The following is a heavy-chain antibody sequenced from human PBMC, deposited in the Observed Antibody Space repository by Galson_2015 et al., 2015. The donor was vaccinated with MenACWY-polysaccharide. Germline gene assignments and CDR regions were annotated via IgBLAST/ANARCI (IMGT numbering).Heavy chain of an antibody. CDR1: GFSFGSHG. V-gene: IGHV3-30*18. CDR2: ISYDGRSQ. D-gene: IGHD2-15*01. CDR3: AKDIPPTPPYFDY. J-gene: IGHJ4*02. Sequence: SLRLSCAASGFSFGSHGMHWVRQAPGKGLEWVAVISYDGRSQEYADSVKGRFTISRDSSKNTLYLQMNSLRAEDTAVYYCAKDIPPTPPYFDYWGQGTLVTVSS.